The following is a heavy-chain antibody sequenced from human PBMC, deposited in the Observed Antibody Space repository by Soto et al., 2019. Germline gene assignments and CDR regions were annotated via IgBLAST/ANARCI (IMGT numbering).Heavy chain of an antibody. CDR3: TSGLASGDY. J-gene: IGHJ4*02. CDR1: GYMFTNYY. V-gene: IGHV1-46*03. CDR2: INPNGGST. D-gene: IGHD6-6*01. Sequence: QVQLVQPGAEVKNPGASVKFSCKASGYMFTNYYIHWVRQAPGQGLEWIGIINPNGGSTNYAQNFEVRVPMTRDTATSTVYLDLSSLSSEDTAVYYCTSGLASGDYWGQGTLITVSS.